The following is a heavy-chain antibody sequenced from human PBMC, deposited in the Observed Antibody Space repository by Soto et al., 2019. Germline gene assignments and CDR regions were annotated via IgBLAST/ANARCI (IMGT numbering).Heavy chain of an antibody. D-gene: IGHD3-3*01. CDR2: INHSGST. CDR1: GGSFSGYY. CDR3: ARGGGGITIFGVVIKAPYGMDV. Sequence: SETLSLTCAVYGGSFSGYYWSWIRQPPGKGLEWIGEINHSGSTNYNPSLKSRDTISVDTSKNQFSLKLSSVTAADTAVYYCARGGGGITIFGVVIKAPYGMDVWGQGTTVTVSS. J-gene: IGHJ6*02. V-gene: IGHV4-34*01.